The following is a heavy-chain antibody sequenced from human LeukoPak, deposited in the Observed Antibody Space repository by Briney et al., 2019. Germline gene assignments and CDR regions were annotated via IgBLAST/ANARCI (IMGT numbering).Heavy chain of an antibody. Sequence: PGGSLRLSCAASGFTFSSYGMHWVRQAPGKGLEWVAVIWYDGSNKYFADSVKGRFTISRDNSKNTLYLQMNSLRAEDTAVYYCAKDRGSSGTYYFDYWGQGTLVTVSS. CDR2: IWYDGSNK. D-gene: IGHD6-19*01. J-gene: IGHJ4*02. CDR3: AKDRGSSGTYYFDY. CDR1: GFTFSSYG. V-gene: IGHV3-30*02.